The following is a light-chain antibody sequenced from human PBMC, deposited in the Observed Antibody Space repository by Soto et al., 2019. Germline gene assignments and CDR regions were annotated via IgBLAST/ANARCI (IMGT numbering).Light chain of an antibody. V-gene: IGKV1-39*01. J-gene: IGKJ5*01. CDR1: QVISNH. Sequence: DIQMTQCPSSLSASVGDRVTITWLASQVISNHLNWYQQKPGRAPKLVIFLASTLQSGVPSRFSGSGSGTDFTLTISSLQPEDVATYYCQQSDSTFITLGQGTRLEIK. CDR3: QQSDSTFIT. CDR2: LAS.